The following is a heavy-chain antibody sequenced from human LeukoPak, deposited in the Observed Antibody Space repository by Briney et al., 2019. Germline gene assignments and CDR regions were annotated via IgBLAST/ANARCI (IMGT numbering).Heavy chain of an antibody. CDR3: ARGYYWFES. V-gene: IGHV4-59*01. D-gene: IGHD3-3*01. J-gene: IGHJ5*01. CDR1: GGSIIGNY. Sequence: SETLSLTCSVSGGSIIGNYWCWIRKSPGKGLEWIGYVYSSGSTKYNPSLRSRVIMSIDTSKNVLSLKLNAVTAADTAVYHCARGYYWFESWGQGTVVGVSS. CDR2: VYSSGST.